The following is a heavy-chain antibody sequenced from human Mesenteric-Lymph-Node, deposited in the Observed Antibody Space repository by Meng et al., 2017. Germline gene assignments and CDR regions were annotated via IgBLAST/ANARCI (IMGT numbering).Heavy chain of an antibody. CDR3: ARAYYYGSGSYLGFDY. Sequence: SETLSLTCTVSGYSISSGYYWGWIRQPPGKGLEWIGEINHSGSTDYNPSLKSRVTISVDTSKNQFSLKLSSVTAADTAVYYCARAYYYGSGSYLGFDYWGQGKLVTVS. D-gene: IGHD3-10*01. J-gene: IGHJ4*02. V-gene: IGHV4-38-2*02. CDR1: GYSISSGYY. CDR2: INHSGST.